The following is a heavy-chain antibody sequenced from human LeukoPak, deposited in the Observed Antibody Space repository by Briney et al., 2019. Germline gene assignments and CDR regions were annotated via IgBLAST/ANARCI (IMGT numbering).Heavy chain of an antibody. J-gene: IGHJ4*02. D-gene: IGHD2-21*02. V-gene: IGHV4-30-2*01. CDR2: IYHSGST. Sequence: PSETLSLTCTVSGGSISSGGYSWSWIRQPPGKGLEWIGYIYHSGSTYYSPSLKSGVTISVDRSKNQFSLKLSSVTAADTAVYYCARGEEYCGGDCYPVFDYWGQGTLVTVSS. CDR1: GGSISSGGYS. CDR3: ARGEEYCGGDCYPVFDY.